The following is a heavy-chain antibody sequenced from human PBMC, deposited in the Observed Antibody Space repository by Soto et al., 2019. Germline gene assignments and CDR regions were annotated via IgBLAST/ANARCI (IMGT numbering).Heavy chain of an antibody. Sequence: QVQLQESGPGLVKPSQILSLTCTVSGGSISSGDYYWSWIRQPPGKGLEWIGYIYYSGSTYYNPFLKSRVTISVDTSKNQFSLKRSSVTAADTAVYYCARWWFGEFFDYWGQGTLVTVSS. CDR3: ARWWFGEFFDY. CDR2: IYYSGST. D-gene: IGHD3-10*01. V-gene: IGHV4-30-4*01. CDR1: GGSISSGDYY. J-gene: IGHJ4*02.